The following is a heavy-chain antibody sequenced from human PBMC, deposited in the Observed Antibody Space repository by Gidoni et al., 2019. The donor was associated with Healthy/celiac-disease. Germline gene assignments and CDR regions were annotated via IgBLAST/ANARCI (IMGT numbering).Heavy chain of an antibody. D-gene: IGHD4-17*01. Sequence: QVQLQESGPGLAAPSRTLSPTCTVSGSTISSGDYYWSWIRQPPGKGLEWIGYIYYSGSTYYNPSLKSRVTISVDTSKNQFSLKLSAVTAADTAVYYCARDTTVTGYVDYWGQGTLVTVSS. J-gene: IGHJ4*02. CDR3: ARDTTVTGYVDY. CDR2: IYYSGST. V-gene: IGHV4-30-4*01. CDR1: GSTISSGDYY.